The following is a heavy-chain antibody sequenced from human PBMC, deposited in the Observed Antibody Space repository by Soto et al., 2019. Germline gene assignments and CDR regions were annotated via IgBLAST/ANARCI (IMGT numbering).Heavy chain of an antibody. CDR2: IYYSGST. Sequence: SETLSLTCTVSGGSISSYYWSWIRQPPGKGLEWIGYIYYSGSTNYNPSLKSRVTISVDTSKNQFSLKLGPVTAADTAVYYCAGFHSGVGYYFDYWGQGTLVTVSS. CDR1: GGSISSYY. D-gene: IGHD2-21*01. J-gene: IGHJ4*02. CDR3: AGFHSGVGYYFDY. V-gene: IGHV4-59*01.